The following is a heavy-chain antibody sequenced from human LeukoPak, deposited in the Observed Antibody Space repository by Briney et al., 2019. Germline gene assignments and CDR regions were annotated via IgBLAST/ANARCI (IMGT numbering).Heavy chain of an antibody. D-gene: IGHD2-15*01. CDR3: ARAGGDIVVVVAATLDWFDP. V-gene: IGHV1-18*01. J-gene: IGHJ5*02. CDR1: DYTFTSYG. Sequence: ASVKVSCKASDYTFTSYGISWVRQAPGQGLEWMGWISAYNGNTNYAQKLQGRVTMTTDTSTSTAYMELRSLRSDDTAVYYCARAGGDIVVVVAATLDWFDPWGQGTLVTVSS. CDR2: ISAYNGNT.